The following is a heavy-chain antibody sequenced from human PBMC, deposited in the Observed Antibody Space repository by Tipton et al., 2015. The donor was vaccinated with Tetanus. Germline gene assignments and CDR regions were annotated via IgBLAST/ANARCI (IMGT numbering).Heavy chain of an antibody. CDR1: GFTFDAYA. D-gene: IGHD6-13*01. J-gene: IGHJ6*02. Sequence: FLRLSCAASGFTFDAYAMHWVRQAPGKGLEWVSGISWNSGSIGYADSVKGRFTISRDNAKNSLYLQMNSLRAEDTALYYCAKDNGGYSSSWRYGMDVWGQGTTVTVSS. CDR2: ISWNSGSI. CDR3: AKDNGGYSSSWRYGMDV. V-gene: IGHV3-9*01.